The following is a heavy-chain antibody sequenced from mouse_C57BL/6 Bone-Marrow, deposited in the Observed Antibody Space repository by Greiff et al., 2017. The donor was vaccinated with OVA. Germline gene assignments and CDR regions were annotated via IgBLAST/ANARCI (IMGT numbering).Heavy chain of an antibody. CDR3: ARWKKYYNGRSYVGAMDV. CDR1: GYTFTSYW. Sequence: VQLQQPGAELVRPGSSVKLSCKASGYTFTSYWMHWVKQRPIQGLEWIGNIDPSDSETYYHQKFKDKATFTVDKSSSTAYMQLSSLTSEDSEVYYCARWKKYYNGRSYVGAMDVWGQGTSVTVSS. CDR2: IDPSDSET. D-gene: IGHD1-1*01. J-gene: IGHJ4*01. V-gene: IGHV1-52*01.